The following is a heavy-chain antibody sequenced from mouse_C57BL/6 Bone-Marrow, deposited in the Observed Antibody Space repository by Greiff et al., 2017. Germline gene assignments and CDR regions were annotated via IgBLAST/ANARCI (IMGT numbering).Heavy chain of an antibody. CDR1: GYTFTSYW. D-gene: IGHD2-3*01. CDR3: ARDGYYGGAMVY. J-gene: IGHJ4*01. CDR2: IYPKSGST. Sequence: QVQLQQPGAELVKPGASVKLSCKASGYTFTSYWMHWVKQRPGQGLEWIGMIYPKSGSTNYNEKFKSKATLTVDKSSSTAYMQLSSLTSEDSAVYYCARDGYYGGAMVYWGQGTSVTVSS. V-gene: IGHV1-64*01.